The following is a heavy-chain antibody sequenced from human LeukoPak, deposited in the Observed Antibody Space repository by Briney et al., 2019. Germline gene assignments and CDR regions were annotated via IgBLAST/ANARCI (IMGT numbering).Heavy chain of an antibody. J-gene: IGHJ3*01. Sequence: ASVKVSCKASGYTFTGYYMHWVRQAPGKGLEWMGGFDPADDKTIFAQKFQGRVTLTEDTSTDTAYMELSSLRSEDTAVYYCATILLSKKRYYDFWTSAFDFWGQGTLVTVSS. D-gene: IGHD3-3*01. CDR2: FDPADDKT. V-gene: IGHV1-24*01. CDR1: GYTFTGYY. CDR3: ATILLSKKRYYDFWTSAFDF.